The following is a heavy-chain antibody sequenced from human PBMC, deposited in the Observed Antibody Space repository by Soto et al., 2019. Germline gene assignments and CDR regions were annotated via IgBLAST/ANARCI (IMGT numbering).Heavy chain of an antibody. V-gene: IGHV4-59*01. Sequence: SETLSLTCTVSGGSISSYYWSWIRQPPGKGLEWIGYIYYSGSTNYNPSLKSRVTISVDTSKNQFSLKLSSVTAADTAVYYCARDLSLTGYPWGEAFDIWGQGTMVTVSS. D-gene: IGHD3-9*01. CDR3: ARDLSLTGYPWGEAFDI. CDR2: IYYSGST. CDR1: GGSISSYY. J-gene: IGHJ3*02.